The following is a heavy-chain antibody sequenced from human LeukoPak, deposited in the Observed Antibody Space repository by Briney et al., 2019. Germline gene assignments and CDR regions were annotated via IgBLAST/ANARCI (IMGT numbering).Heavy chain of an antibody. CDR3: ARVFRGGYYFDY. CDR2: IYYSGST. D-gene: IGHD3-10*01. J-gene: IGHJ4*02. Sequence: PSETLSLTCTVPGGSISSGGYYWSWIRQPPGKGLEWIGYIYYSGSTNYNPSLKSRVTISVDTSKNQFPLKLSSVTAADTAVYYCARVFRGGYYFDYWGQGTLVTVSS. V-gene: IGHV4-61*08. CDR1: GGSISSGGYY.